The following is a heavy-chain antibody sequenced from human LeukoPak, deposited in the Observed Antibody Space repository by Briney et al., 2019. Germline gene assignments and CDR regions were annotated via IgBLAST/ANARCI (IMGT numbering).Heavy chain of an antibody. V-gene: IGHV4-4*07. Sequence: PGGSLRLSCTASGFTFSDSNLNWIRQPAGKGLEWIGRIYTSGSTNYNPSLKSRVTMSVDTSKNQFSLKLSSVTAADTAVYYCARVAYSANTFDFWGQGTLVTVSS. CDR2: IYTSGST. J-gene: IGHJ4*02. D-gene: IGHD5-18*01. CDR1: GFTFSDSN. CDR3: ARVAYSANTFDF.